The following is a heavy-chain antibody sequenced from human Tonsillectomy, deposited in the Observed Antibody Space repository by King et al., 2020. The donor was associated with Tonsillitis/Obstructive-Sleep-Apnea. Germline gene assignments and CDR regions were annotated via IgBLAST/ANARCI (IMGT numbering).Heavy chain of an antibody. J-gene: IGHJ4*02. CDR3: ARNDGLSDPFDY. D-gene: IGHD1-1*01. CDR2: IYPADSDT. CDR1: GYTFTNYW. Sequence: VQLVQSGAEVKKSGEFLKISCKGSGYTFTNYWIGWVRQMPGKGLEWMGIIYPADSDTRYSPSFQGQGTISVAKSINTAYLQWGSLKASDTAMYYCARNDGLSDPFDYWGQGTLVTVSS. V-gene: IGHV5-51*01.